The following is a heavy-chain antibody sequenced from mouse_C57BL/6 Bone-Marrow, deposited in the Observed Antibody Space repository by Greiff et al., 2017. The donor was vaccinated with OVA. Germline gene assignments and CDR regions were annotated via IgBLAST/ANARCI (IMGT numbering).Heavy chain of an antibody. CDR3: ARYRKPECNYVNYFDY. D-gene: IGHD2-1*01. Sequence: EVQLQQSGPELVKPGASVKISCKASGYTFTDYYMNWVKQSHGKSLEWIGDINPNNGGTSYNQKFKGKATLTVEKSYSTADMELRSLTSEDTAVYYCARYRKPECNYVNYFDYWGQGTTLTVSS. V-gene: IGHV1-26*01. J-gene: IGHJ2*01. CDR1: GYTFTDYY. CDR2: INPNNGGT.